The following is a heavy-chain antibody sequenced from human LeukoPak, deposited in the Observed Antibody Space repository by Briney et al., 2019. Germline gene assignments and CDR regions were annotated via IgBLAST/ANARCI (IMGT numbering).Heavy chain of an antibody. CDR1: GYSISSGSY. CDR3: ARQTGSGLFILP. V-gene: IGHV4-38-2*02. J-gene: IGHJ4*02. Sequence: KTSETLSLTCTVSGYSISSGSYWGWIRQPPGMGLEWIGSIYYTGNTYYNASLKSQVSISIDTSKNQFSLKLTSVTAADTAVYYCARQTGSGLFILPGGQGTLVTVSS. CDR2: IYYTGNT. D-gene: IGHD3/OR15-3a*01.